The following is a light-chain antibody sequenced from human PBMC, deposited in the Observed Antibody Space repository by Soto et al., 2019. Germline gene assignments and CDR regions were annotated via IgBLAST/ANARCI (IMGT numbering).Light chain of an antibody. Sequence: QSVLTQPASVSGSPGQSITISCTGTSSDVGAYKYVSWYQQHPGKAPKLIIYEVSNRPSGVSSRFSGSKSGNTASLTISGLQADDEAHYYCISYTTSTALVVFGGGTQLTVL. CDR3: ISYTTSTALVV. J-gene: IGLJ3*02. CDR2: EVS. V-gene: IGLV2-14*01. CDR1: SSDVGAYKY.